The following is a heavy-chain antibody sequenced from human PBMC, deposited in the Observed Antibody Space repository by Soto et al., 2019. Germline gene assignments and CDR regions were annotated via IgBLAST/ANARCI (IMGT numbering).Heavy chain of an antibody. J-gene: IGHJ2*01. CDR2: ISGGGDAT. Sequence: EVQLLESGGDSVQPGGSVRLSCAGSGFTFINYAMNWVRQAPGKGLEWVSTISGGGDATFFADSVMGRFTFSRDNSKNTVTLQVNSLGVDDTAVYYCARKVVGSTSRPDYWYFDLWGRVTLVTVSS. D-gene: IGHD2-21*01. V-gene: IGHV3-23*01. CDR3: ARKVVGSTSRPDYWYFDL. CDR1: GFTFINYA.